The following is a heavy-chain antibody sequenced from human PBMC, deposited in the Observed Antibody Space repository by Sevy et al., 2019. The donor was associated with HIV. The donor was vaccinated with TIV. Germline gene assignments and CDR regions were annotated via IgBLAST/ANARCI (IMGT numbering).Heavy chain of an antibody. CDR2: IRYDGSNK. D-gene: IGHD5-18*01. J-gene: IGHJ6*02. CDR1: GFSFSSYD. CDR3: AREKVDTSMIFVEYYGMDV. V-gene: IGHV3-33*01. Sequence: GGSLRLSCAASGFSFSSYDMHWVRQAPGMGLEWVAVIRYDGSNKHYGDSVKGRFTISRDNSKNGVYLQMSSLRAEDTAVYYCAREKVDTSMIFVEYYGMDVWGQGTTVTVSS.